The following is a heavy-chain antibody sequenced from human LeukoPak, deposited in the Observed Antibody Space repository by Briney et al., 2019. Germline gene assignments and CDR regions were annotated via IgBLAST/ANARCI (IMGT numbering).Heavy chain of an antibody. D-gene: IGHD2-2*01. Sequence: GGSLRLSCSASGFIFSSYAMHWVRQAPGKELEYVSGISSNGGSTYYADSVKGRFTISRDNSKNTLYLQMSSLRGEDTAVYYCVKGYCSSTSCYAFDYWGQGTLVTVSS. J-gene: IGHJ4*02. CDR3: VKGYCSSTSCYAFDY. CDR2: ISSNGGST. CDR1: GFIFSSYA. V-gene: IGHV3-64D*09.